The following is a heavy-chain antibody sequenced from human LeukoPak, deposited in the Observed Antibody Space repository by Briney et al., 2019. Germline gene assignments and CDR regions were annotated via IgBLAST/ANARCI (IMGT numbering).Heavy chain of an antibody. CDR2: IDPNTGGT. CDR3: ARAGGSYSFDY. CDR1: GYTFTGYY. D-gene: IGHD1-26*01. Sequence: ASVKVSCKASGYTFTGYYLHWVRQAPGQGLEWMGWIDPNTGGTKYTQKFQGRVTMTRDTSFGTAYMELSRLTSDDTAVYYCARAGGSYSFDYWGQGSRVTVSS. V-gene: IGHV1-2*02. J-gene: IGHJ4*02.